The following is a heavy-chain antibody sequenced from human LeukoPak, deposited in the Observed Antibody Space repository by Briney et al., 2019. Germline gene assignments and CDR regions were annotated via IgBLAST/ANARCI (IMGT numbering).Heavy chain of an antibody. CDR3: ARTLLWFGELLFDY. J-gene: IGHJ4*02. CDR1: GGSISSYY. D-gene: IGHD3-10*01. CDR2: IYYSGNT. Sequence: SETLSLTCTVSGGSISSYYWSWIRQPPGKGLEWIGYIYYSGNTNYNPSLKSRITILVDMSKKQFSLKLNSVTAADTAVYYCARTLLWFGELLFDYWGQGTLVTVSS. V-gene: IGHV4-59*01.